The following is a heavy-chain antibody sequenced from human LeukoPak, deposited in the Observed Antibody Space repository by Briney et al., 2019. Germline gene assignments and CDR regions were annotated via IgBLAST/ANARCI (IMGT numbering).Heavy chain of an antibody. CDR3: ARVRDIEATNFDY. CDR2: FYYGGTT. D-gene: IGHD5-12*01. Sequence: PSETLSLTCSVSGGSISSYYWSWIRQPPGKGLQWIGHFYYGGTTNYNPPLGSRVTISVDTSKNQFSLELTSVSAADTAVYYCARVRDIEATNFDYWGQGSLVTVSS. V-gene: IGHV4-59*01. CDR1: GGSISSYY. J-gene: IGHJ4*02.